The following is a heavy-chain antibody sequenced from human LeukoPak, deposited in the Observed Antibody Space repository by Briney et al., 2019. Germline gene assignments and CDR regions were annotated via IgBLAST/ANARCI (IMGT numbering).Heavy chain of an antibody. V-gene: IGHV4-61*02. J-gene: IGHJ4*02. CDR1: GGSISSGNYY. CDR3: AREGYSGYDCDY. CDR2: IYISWSS. Sequence: ASQTLSLPCPVAGGSISSGNYYWSWIRQPAWKGLEWLGRIYISWSSNYNPSLKSRVTISIDTSTSKNQFSLKLSSVTAADTAVYYCAREGYSGYDCDYWGQGALVTVSS. D-gene: IGHD5-12*01.